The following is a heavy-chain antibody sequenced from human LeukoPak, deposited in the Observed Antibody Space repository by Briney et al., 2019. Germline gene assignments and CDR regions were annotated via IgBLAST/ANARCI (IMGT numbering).Heavy chain of an antibody. V-gene: IGHV3-21*01. D-gene: IGHD2-15*01. J-gene: IGHJ4*02. Sequence: GGSLRLSCAASGFTFSSYNMNWVRQAPGKGLEWVSSISSSSSYIYYADSVKGRFTISRDNAKNSLYLQMNSLRAEDTAVYYCARDLEVAAAPDYWGQGALVTVSS. CDR1: GFTFSSYN. CDR3: ARDLEVAAAPDY. CDR2: ISSSSSYI.